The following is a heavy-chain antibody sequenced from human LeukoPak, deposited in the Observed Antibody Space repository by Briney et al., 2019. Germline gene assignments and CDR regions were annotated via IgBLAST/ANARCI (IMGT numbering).Heavy chain of an antibody. CDR2: IHSGGSVS. CDR3: ASGDSAARNDY. CDR1: GFTLSSYR. V-gene: IGHV3-74*01. Sequence: GGSLRLSCAASGFTLSSYRAHWVRQAPGKGLVWVSRIHSGGSVSSYADSVKGRFTISRDNAKNTVSLQMNSLRAEDTAVYYCASGDSAARNDYWGQGTLVTVSS. D-gene: IGHD6-25*01. J-gene: IGHJ4*02.